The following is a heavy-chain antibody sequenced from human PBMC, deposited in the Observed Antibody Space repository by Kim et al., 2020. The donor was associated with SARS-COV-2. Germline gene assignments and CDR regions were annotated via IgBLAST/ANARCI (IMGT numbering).Heavy chain of an antibody. CDR1: GFTFSSYS. V-gene: IGHV3-21*01. D-gene: IGHD6-19*01. CDR3: ARDPIAVAFSLGFDP. J-gene: IGHJ5*02. CDR2: ISSSSSYI. Sequence: GGSLRLSCAASGFTFSSYSMNWVRQAPGKGLEWVSSISSSSSYIYYADSVKGRFTISRDNAKNSLYLQMNSLRAEDTAVYYCARDPIAVAFSLGFDPWGQGTLVTVSS.